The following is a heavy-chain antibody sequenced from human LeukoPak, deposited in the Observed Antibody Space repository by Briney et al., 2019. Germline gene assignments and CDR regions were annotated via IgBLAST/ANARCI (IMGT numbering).Heavy chain of an antibody. Sequence: GGSLRLSCAASGFTLSSYSMNWVRQAPGKGVEGVSSISSSSSYIYYADSVKGRFTISRDNAKNSLYLQMNGLRAEDTAVYYCARDIGWELVDAFDIWGQGTMVTVSS. J-gene: IGHJ3*02. CDR2: ISSSSSYI. CDR3: ARDIGWELVDAFDI. CDR1: GFTLSSYS. V-gene: IGHV3-21*01. D-gene: IGHD1-26*01.